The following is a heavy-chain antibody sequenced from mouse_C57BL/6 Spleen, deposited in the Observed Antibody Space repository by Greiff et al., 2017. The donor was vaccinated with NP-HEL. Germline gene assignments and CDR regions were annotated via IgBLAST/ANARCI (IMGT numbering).Heavy chain of an antibody. D-gene: IGHD1-1*01. Sequence: EVKLMESGGGLVQPGGSLSLSCAASGFTFTAYYMSWVRQPPGKALEWLGFIRNKANGYTTEYSASVKGRFTISRDNSQSILYLQMNALRAEDSATYYCARCYYGSSTPYFDVWGTGTTVTVSS. CDR2: IRNKANGYTT. V-gene: IGHV7-3*01. CDR1: GFTFTAYY. J-gene: IGHJ1*03. CDR3: ARCYYGSSTPYFDV.